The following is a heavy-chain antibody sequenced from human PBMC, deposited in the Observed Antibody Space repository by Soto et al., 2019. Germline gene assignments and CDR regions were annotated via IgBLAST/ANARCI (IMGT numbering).Heavy chain of an antibody. CDR2: ISYDGSNK. J-gene: IGHJ3*02. V-gene: IGHV3-30-3*01. CDR3: ARGKHLTGYYRDDAFDI. D-gene: IGHD3-9*01. Sequence: PGGSLRLSCAASGFTFSSYAMHWVRQAPGKGLEWVAVISYDGSNKYYADSVKGRFTISRDNSKNTLYLQMNSLRAEDTAVYYCARGKHLTGYYRDDAFDIWGQGTMVTVSS. CDR1: GFTFSSYA.